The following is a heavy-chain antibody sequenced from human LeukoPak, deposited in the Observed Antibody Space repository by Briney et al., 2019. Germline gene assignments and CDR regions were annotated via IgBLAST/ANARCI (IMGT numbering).Heavy chain of an antibody. CDR1: GFTVSNTY. CDR2: IYSGGST. Sequence: GGSLRLSCVASGFTVSNTYINWVRQAPGKGLEWVSVIYSGGSTYYAVSVKGRFTISRDNSKNTLYLQMNSLRVEDTALYYCAKDRAYGQFLWGNDYWGQGTLVTVSS. D-gene: IGHD2-21*01. V-gene: IGHV3-66*02. CDR3: AKDRAYGQFLWGNDY. J-gene: IGHJ4*02.